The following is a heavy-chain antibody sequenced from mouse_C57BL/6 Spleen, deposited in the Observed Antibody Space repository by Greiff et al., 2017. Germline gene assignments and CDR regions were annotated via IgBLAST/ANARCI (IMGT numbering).Heavy chain of an antibody. J-gene: IGHJ1*03. CDR3: ARDAPFYGYDGHGWYFDV. CDR2: SRNKANDYTT. Sequence: EVKVVESGGGLVQSGRSLRLSCATSGFTFSDFYMEWVRQAPGKGLEWIAASRNKANDYTTEYSASVKGRFIVSRDTSQSILYLQMNALRAEDTAIYYCARDAPFYGYDGHGWYFDVWGTGTTVTVSS. D-gene: IGHD2-2*01. CDR1: GFTFSDFY. V-gene: IGHV7-1*01.